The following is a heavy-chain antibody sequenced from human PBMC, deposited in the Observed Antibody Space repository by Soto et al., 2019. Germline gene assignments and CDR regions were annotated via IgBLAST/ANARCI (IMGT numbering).Heavy chain of an antibody. D-gene: IGHD1-26*01. Sequence: GESLRISYKGSGYSFTGYWIGWVRQMPGKGLEWMGIIYPGDSDTRYSPSFQGQVTISADKSISTAYLQWSSLKASDTAMYYCARRNYGSHYYYYYYMDVWGKGTTVTVSS. CDR2: IYPGDSDT. CDR1: GYSFTGYW. J-gene: IGHJ6*03. CDR3: ARRNYGSHYYYYYYMDV. V-gene: IGHV5-51*01.